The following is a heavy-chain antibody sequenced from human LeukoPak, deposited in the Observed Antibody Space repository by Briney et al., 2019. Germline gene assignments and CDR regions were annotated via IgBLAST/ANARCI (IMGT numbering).Heavy chain of an antibody. Sequence: PGGSLRLSCAASGFTVSSNYMGWVRQAPGKGLEWVSVLYSGGSTYYPDSVKGRFTISRDNSQNTLDLQMDSLRAEDTAVYYCARPYDRSAYSAFDIWGQGTMVTVSS. D-gene: IGHD3-22*01. CDR1: GFTVSSNY. V-gene: IGHV3-66*02. CDR3: ARPYDRSAYSAFDI. CDR2: LYSGGST. J-gene: IGHJ3*02.